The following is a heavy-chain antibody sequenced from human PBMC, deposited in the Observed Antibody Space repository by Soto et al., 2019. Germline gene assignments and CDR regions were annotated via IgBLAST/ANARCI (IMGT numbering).Heavy chain of an antibody. D-gene: IGHD3-16*02. J-gene: IGHJ4*02. CDR3: ARYRNEVGQVPHY. CDR2: IRQDGSKT. CDR1: GFTFSRYW. V-gene: IGHV3-7*03. Sequence: GGSLRLSCVASGFTFSRYWMNWVRQAPGKGLEWVANIRQDGSKTFYVDSVKGRFTISRDNARNSLYLQMNSLRVEDTAVYYCARYRNEVGQVPHYWGQGTLVTVSS.